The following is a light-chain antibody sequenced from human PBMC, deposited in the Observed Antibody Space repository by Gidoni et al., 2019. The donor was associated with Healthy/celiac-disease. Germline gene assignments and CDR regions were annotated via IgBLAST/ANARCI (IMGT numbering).Light chain of an antibody. CDR1: SSDVGSYNL. V-gene: IGLV2-23*02. CDR2: EVS. Sequence: QSALTQPASVSGSPGPSLPISCTGTSSDVGSYNLVSWYQQHPGKAPKLMLYEVSKRPSGVSNRFSGSKSGNTASLTISGLQAEDEADYYCCSYAGSSTYVVFGGGTKLTVL. J-gene: IGLJ2*01. CDR3: CSYAGSSTYVV.